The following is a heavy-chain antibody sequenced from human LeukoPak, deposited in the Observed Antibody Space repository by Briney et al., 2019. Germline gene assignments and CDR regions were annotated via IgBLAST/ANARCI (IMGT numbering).Heavy chain of an antibody. J-gene: IGHJ4*02. CDR2: ISSSSSYI. CDR3: ATFRLYNSAPDY. V-gene: IGHV3-21*01. D-gene: IGHD6-19*01. CDR1: GFTFSSYS. Sequence: PGGSLRLSCAASGFTFSSYSMNWVRQAPGKGLEWVSSISSSSSYIYYADSVKGRFTISRDNAKNSLYLQVNSLRAEDTAVYYCATFRLYNSAPDYWGQGTLVTVSS.